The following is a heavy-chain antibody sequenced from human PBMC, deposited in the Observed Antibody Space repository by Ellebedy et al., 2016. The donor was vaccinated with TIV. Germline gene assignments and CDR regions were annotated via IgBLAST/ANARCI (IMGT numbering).Heavy chain of an antibody. CDR1: GFPVSSNY. CDR3: ARSVEFEY. J-gene: IGHJ4*02. CDR2: IYSGGST. V-gene: IGHV3-53*01. Sequence: GESLKISCTVSGFPVSSNYMSWVRQAPGKGLEWVSVIYSGGSTYYADSVKGRFTIFRDNSKNTLYLKMNSLRVEDTAGYYCARSVEFEYWGQGTLVTVSS. D-gene: IGHD3-3*01.